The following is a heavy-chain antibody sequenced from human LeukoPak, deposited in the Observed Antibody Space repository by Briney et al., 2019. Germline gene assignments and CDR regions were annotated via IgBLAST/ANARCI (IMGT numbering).Heavy chain of an antibody. CDR2: IIPILGIA. D-gene: IGHD3-22*01. V-gene: IGHV1-69*02. Sequence: SVKVSYKASGGTFSSYTISWVRQAPGQGLEWMGRIIPILGIANYAQKFQGRVTITADKSTSTAYMELSSLRSEDTAVYYCASQDNYDLIDYWGQGTLVTVSS. CDR1: GGTFSSYT. CDR3: ASQDNYDLIDY. J-gene: IGHJ4*02.